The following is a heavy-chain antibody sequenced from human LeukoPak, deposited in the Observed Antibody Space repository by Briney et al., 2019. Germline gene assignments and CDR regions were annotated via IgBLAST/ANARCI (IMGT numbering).Heavy chain of an antibody. V-gene: IGHV4-38-2*02. J-gene: IGHJ4*02. Sequence: SETLSLTCTVSGCSISSGYYWGWIRQPPGKGLEWIGSIYHSGSSYYNPSLKSRVTISVDTSKNQFSLKLSSVTAADTAVYYCARSGDHGFDYWGQGTLVTVSS. CDR3: ARSGDHGFDY. CDR2: IYHSGSS. D-gene: IGHD1-14*01. CDR1: GCSISSGYY.